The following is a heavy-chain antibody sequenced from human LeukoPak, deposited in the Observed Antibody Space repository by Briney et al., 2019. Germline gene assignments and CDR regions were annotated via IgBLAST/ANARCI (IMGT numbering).Heavy chain of an antibody. D-gene: IGHD3-10*01. Sequence: GGSLRLSCAASGFPFSSYSMNWVRQAPGKGLEWVSSISSSSSYIYYADSVKGRFTISRDNAKNSLYLQMNSLRAEDTAVYYCARFPRLLWFGELSYYYYYMDVWGKGTTVTVSS. CDR2: ISSSSSYI. CDR3: ARFPRLLWFGELSYYYYYMDV. V-gene: IGHV3-21*01. CDR1: GFPFSSYS. J-gene: IGHJ6*03.